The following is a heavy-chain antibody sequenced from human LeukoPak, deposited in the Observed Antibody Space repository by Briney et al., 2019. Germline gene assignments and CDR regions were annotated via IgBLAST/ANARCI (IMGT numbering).Heavy chain of an antibody. CDR3: TTYYYDRSGRRDFDH. CDR2: IKSKTDGGTT. Sequence: GGSLRLSCAASGFTFSNAWMNWVRQAPGKGLEWVGRIKSKTDGGTTEYAAPVKGRFTISRDDSKNTLYLQINSLRTEDTAVYYCTTYYYDRSGRRDFDHWGQGTLVTVSS. CDR1: GFTFSNAW. D-gene: IGHD3-22*01. V-gene: IGHV3-15*07. J-gene: IGHJ4*02.